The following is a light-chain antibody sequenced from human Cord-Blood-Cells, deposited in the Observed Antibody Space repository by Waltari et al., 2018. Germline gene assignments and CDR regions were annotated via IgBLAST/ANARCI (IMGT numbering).Light chain of an antibody. Sequence: DIVMTQSPDSLVVSLGERATINCKSSQSVLYSSNNKNYLAWYQQKPGQPPKLLIYWASTRESGVPDRFSGSGSGTDFTLTISSLQAEDVAVYYCQQYYSTPYSFGQGPSWRSN. V-gene: IGKV4-1*01. CDR2: WAS. J-gene: IGKJ2*03. CDR1: QSVLYSSNNKNY. CDR3: QQYYSTPYS.